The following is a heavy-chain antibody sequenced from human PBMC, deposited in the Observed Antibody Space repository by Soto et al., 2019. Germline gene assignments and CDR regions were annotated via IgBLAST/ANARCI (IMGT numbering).Heavy chain of an antibody. D-gene: IGHD6-19*01. Sequence: SQGLSCSASGFTFDDYGVHWVRQAAGKGLEWVSGISWNGGSIGYADSVKGRFTISRDNAKNSLYLQMNSLRAEDTALYYCAKDSIAVAPRGYFDYRGQGNLVTVSS. CDR2: ISWNGGSI. CDR1: GFTFDDYG. CDR3: AKDSIAVAPRGYFDY. V-gene: IGHV3-9*01. J-gene: IGHJ4*02.